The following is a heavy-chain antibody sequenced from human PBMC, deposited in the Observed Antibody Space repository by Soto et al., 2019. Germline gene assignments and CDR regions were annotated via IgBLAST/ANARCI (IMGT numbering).Heavy chain of an antibody. D-gene: IGHD2-15*01. CDR2: IIPIFGTA. J-gene: IGHJ5*02. CDR1: GGTFSSYA. CDR3: ASSYCSGGSCYSWGNWFDP. V-gene: IGHV1-69*12. Sequence: QVQLVQSGAEVKKPGSSVKVSCKASGGTFSSYAISWVRQAPGQGLEWMGGIIPIFGTANYAQKFQGRVTIPADEYTSTAYMALSSLRYEDPAVYYCASSYCSGGSCYSWGNWFDPWGQGTLVTVSS.